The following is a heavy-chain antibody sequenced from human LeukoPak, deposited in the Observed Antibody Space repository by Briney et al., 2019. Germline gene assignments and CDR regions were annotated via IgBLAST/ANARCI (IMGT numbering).Heavy chain of an antibody. CDR3: ARVAAAAGEDYYYYYMDV. CDR2: INPNSGGT. Sequence: ASVEVSCKASGYTFTGYYMHWVRQAPGQGLEWMGWINPNSGGTNYAQKFQGRVTMTRDTSISTAYMELSRLRSEDTAVYYCARVAAAAGEDYYYYYMDVWGKGTTVTVSS. CDR1: GYTFTGYY. D-gene: IGHD6-13*01. V-gene: IGHV1-2*02. J-gene: IGHJ6*03.